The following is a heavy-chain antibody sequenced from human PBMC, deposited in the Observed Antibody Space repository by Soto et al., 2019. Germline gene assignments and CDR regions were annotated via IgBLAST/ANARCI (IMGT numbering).Heavy chain of an antibody. J-gene: IGHJ4*02. Sequence: EVQLVESGGGLVQPEGSLRLSCAASGFTFSDYYMDWVRQAPGKGLEWVGRIRNKANTYTTEYAASVKGRFTFSRDDSRNSLFLQMNSLKTEDTAIYYCTRVGKLTKTYYTDYWGQGTLVTVSS. D-gene: IGHD3-9*01. CDR3: TRVGKLTKTYYTDY. V-gene: IGHV3-72*01. CDR2: IRNKANTYTT. CDR1: GFTFSDYY.